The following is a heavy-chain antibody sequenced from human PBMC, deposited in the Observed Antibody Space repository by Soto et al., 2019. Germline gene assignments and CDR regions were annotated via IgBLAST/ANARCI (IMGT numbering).Heavy chain of an antibody. CDR2: IWYDGSNK. J-gene: IGHJ4*02. CDR1: GFTFRNHG. CDR3: ARWGPEKILDN. D-gene: IGHD3-16*01. Sequence: QVQLVESGGGVVQPGRSLRLSCAASGFTFRNHGMHWVRQAPGKGLDWVAVIWYDGSNKYYADSVKGRFTISRDNSKNTLDLQMNSLRAEDTAVYYGARWGPEKILDNWGKGTLVTVSS. V-gene: IGHV3-33*01.